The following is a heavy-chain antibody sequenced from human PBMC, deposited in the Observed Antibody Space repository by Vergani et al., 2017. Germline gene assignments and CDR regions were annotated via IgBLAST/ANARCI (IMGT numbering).Heavy chain of an antibody. J-gene: IGHJ4*02. D-gene: IGHD2-2*01. CDR2: ISSSSSYI. Sequence: VQLVQSGGGLVKPGGSLRLSCAASGFTFSSYSMNWVRQAPGKGLEWVSSISSSSSYIYYADSVKGRFTISRDNAKNSLYLQMNSLRAEDTAVYYCARDHGSTSILDYWGQGTLVTVSS. V-gene: IGHV3-21*01. CDR1: GFTFSSYS. CDR3: ARDHGSTSILDY.